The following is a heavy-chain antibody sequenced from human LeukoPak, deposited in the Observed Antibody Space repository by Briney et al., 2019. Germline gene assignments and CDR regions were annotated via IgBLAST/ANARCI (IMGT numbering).Heavy chain of an antibody. CDR2: TYYSGST. J-gene: IGHJ5*02. V-gene: IGHV4-59*01. Sequence: SETLSLTSTVSGGSISSYYWSWIRQPPGKGLEWIGYTYYSGSTNYNPSLKSRVTISVDTSKNQFSLKLSSVTAADTAVYYCARSYDFWSGYLFGSYWFDPWGQGTLVTVSS. CDR3: ARSYDFWSGYLFGSYWFDP. CDR1: GGSISSYY. D-gene: IGHD3-3*01.